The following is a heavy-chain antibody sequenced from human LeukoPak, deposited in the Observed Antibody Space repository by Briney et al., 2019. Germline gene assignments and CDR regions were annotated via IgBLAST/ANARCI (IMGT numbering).Heavy chain of an antibody. Sequence: GGSLRLSCAASGFTFSSYAMSWVRQAPGKGLEWVSAISGSAGSTYYADSVKGRFTISRDNSKNTLYLQMNSLRAEDTAVYYCAKAVVRGVNAFDIWGQGTMVTVSS. D-gene: IGHD3-10*01. CDR2: ISGSAGST. CDR3: AKAVVRGVNAFDI. CDR1: GFTFSSYA. V-gene: IGHV3-23*01. J-gene: IGHJ3*02.